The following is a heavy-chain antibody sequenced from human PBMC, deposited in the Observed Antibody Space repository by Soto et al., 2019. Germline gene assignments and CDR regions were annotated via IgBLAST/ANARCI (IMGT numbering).Heavy chain of an antibody. V-gene: IGHV4-34*01. CDR3: ARRLYCSGGSCSTDKYGMDV. CDR2: INHSGST. Sequence: SETLSLTCAVYGGSFSVYYWSWIRQPPGKGLEWIGEINHSGSTNYNPSLKSRVTISVDTSKNQFSLKLSSVTAADTAVYYCARRLYCSGGSCSTDKYGMDVWGQGTTVTVSS. D-gene: IGHD2-15*01. J-gene: IGHJ6*02. CDR1: GGSFSVYY.